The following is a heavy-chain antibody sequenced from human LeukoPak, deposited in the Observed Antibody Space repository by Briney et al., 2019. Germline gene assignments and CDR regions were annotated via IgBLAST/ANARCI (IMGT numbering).Heavy chain of an antibody. J-gene: IGHJ6*03. Sequence: MSSETLSLTCTVSGGSISSYYWSWIRQSPVKGLEWIGYIFPSGSAFYNPSLESRVTISLDTSENQFSLRLSSVTAADTAVYYCTRRNHYFYYMDVWGKGTTVTVSS. CDR3: TRRNHYFYYMDV. CDR2: IFPSGSA. V-gene: IGHV4-4*09. CDR1: GGSISSYY.